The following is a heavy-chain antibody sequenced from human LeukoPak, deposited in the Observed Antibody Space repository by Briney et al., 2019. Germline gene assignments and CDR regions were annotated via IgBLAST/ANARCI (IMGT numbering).Heavy chain of an antibody. D-gene: IGHD2-2*01. J-gene: IGHJ1*01. V-gene: IGHV3-21*01. CDR3: ARDADCITTSCHDAEYFHH. CDR1: GFTFSSYS. CDR2: ISSSSSSI. Sequence: PGGSLRLSCAASGFTFSSYSMNWVRQAPGKGLEWVSFISSSSSSIYHADSVKGRFTISRDNAKYSLYLQMNSLRDEDTAVYYCARDADCITTSCHDAEYFHHWGQGTLVTVSS.